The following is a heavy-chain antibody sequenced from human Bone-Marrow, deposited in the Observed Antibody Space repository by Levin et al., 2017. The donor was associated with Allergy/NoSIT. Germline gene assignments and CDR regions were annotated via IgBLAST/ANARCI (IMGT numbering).Heavy chain of an antibody. J-gene: IGHJ6*02. Sequence: LSLTCAASGFTFSSYGMHWVRQAPGKGLEWVAVIWYDGSNKYYADSVKGRFTISRDNSKNTLYLQMNSLRAEDTAVYYCARVYYYGSGAPVDVWGQGTTVTVSS. CDR1: GFTFSSYG. V-gene: IGHV3-33*01. CDR2: IWYDGSNK. D-gene: IGHD3-10*01. CDR3: ARVYYYGSGAPVDV.